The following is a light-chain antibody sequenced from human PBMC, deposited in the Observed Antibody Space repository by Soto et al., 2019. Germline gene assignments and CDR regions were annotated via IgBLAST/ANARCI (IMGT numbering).Light chain of an antibody. CDR2: AVS. CDR3: SSYVGNNNLV. CDR1: STDVGAYNF. J-gene: IGLJ2*01. V-gene: IGLV2-8*01. Sequence: QSALTQPPSASGSPGQSVTISCTGTSTDVGAYNFVSWYQQHPGKAPKLMIYAVSKRPSGVPDRFSGSKFGNTASLTVSGLQADDEADYYCSSYVGNNNLVFGGGTKLTVL.